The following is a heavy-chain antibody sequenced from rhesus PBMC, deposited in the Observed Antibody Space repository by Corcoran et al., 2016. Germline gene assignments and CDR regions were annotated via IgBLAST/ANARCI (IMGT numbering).Heavy chain of an antibody. D-gene: IGHD6-25*01. V-gene: IGHV3-54*02. CDR2: ISYDVSKK. CDR1: GFTFSSYG. CDR3: ARPFGSWDDYYGLDS. J-gene: IGHJ6*01. Sequence: VQLVESGGGLVQPGGSLRLSCAASGFTFSSYGMHGVRQAPGKGLEWVAVISYDVSKKYYADAVKGRFTSSRDKSKDMLYLQMNNLNLEDTDVYYCARPFGSWDDYYGLDSWGQGVVVTVSS.